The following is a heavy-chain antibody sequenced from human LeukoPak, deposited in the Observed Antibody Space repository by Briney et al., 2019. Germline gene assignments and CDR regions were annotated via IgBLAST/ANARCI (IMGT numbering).Heavy chain of an antibody. V-gene: IGHV4-59*01. CDR3: ARGARRDGYNFDY. J-gene: IGHJ4*02. Sequence: SETLSLTCTVSGGSISTYYWTWIRQPPGKGLECLGYIYYSGSTNYNPTLKSRLTISVDTSKNQFSLKLNSVIAADTAVYYCARGARRDGYNFDYWGQGTLVTVSS. CDR2: IYYSGST. D-gene: IGHD5-24*01. CDR1: GGSISTYY.